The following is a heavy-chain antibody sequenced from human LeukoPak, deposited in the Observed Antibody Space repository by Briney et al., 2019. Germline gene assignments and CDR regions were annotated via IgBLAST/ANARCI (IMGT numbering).Heavy chain of an antibody. CDR2: IIPNSGGT. CDR3: ARAEDIVVVVAASLNGYYFDY. Sequence: ASVKVSCKASGYTFTGYYMRWVRQAPGQGLEWMGRIIPNSGGTNYAQKFQGRVTMTRDTSISTAYMELSRLRSDDTAVYYCARAEDIVVVVAASLNGYYFDYWGQGTLVTVSS. CDR1: GYTFTGYY. V-gene: IGHV1-2*06. D-gene: IGHD2-15*01. J-gene: IGHJ4*02.